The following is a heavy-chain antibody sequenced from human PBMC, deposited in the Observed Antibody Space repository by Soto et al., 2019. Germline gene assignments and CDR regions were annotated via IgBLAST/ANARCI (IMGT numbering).Heavy chain of an antibody. CDR3: ALSDRCSTTRCLQVN. Sequence: GGSLRHPCAASGITFSSSAISLVRQAPGKGLEWVSAISGGSGYTYYAESVKGRFTTSRDNSKNTLYLQMNSLRAEDTAVYYCALSDRCSTTRCLQVNWGQGSLVTCSS. J-gene: IGHJ4*02. CDR2: ISGGSGYT. CDR1: GITFSSSA. V-gene: IGHV3-23*01. D-gene: IGHD2-2*01.